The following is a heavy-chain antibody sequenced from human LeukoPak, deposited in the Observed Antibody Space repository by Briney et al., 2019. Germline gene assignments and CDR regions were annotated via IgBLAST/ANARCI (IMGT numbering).Heavy chain of an antibody. V-gene: IGHV3-9*01. Sequence: GRSLRLSCAASGFTFDDYAMHWVRQAPGKGLEWVSGISWNSGSIGYADSVKGRFTISRDNAKNSLYLQMNSLRAEDTALYCCAKDISPGIAAAGTSRGFDPWGQGTLVTVSS. J-gene: IGHJ5*02. CDR1: GFTFDDYA. CDR2: ISWNSGSI. CDR3: AKDISPGIAAAGTSRGFDP. D-gene: IGHD6-13*01.